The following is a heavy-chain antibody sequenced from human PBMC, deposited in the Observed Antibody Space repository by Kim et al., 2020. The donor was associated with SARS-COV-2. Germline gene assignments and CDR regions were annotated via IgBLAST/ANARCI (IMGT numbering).Heavy chain of an antibody. J-gene: IGHJ3*02. V-gene: IGHV3-30*18. Sequence: GGSLRLSCAASGFTFSSYGMHWVRQAPGKGLEWVAVISYDGSNKYYADSVKGRFTISRDNSKNTLYLQMNSLRAEDTAVYYCAKDSGYDAFDIWGQGTMVTVSS. CDR3: AKDSGYDAFDI. CDR2: ISYDGSNK. D-gene: IGHD6-13*01. CDR1: GFTFSSYG.